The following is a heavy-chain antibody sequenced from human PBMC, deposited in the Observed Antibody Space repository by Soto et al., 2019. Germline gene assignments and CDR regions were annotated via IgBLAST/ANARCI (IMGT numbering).Heavy chain of an antibody. CDR3: ARHLIFGGHIDY. D-gene: IGHD2-15*01. CDR1: GGSISSYY. J-gene: IGHJ4*02. V-gene: IGHV4-59*08. Sequence: SETLSLTCTVSGGSISSYYWSWIRQPPGKGLEWIGYIYYSGSTNYNPSLKSRVTISVDTSKNQFSLKLSSVTAADTAVYYCARHLIFGGHIDYWGQGTLVTVSS. CDR2: IYYSGST.